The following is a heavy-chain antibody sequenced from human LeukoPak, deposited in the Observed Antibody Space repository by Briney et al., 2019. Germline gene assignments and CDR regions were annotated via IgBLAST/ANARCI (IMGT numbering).Heavy chain of an antibody. V-gene: IGHV1-69*13. Sequence: XVKVSCKASGYTFTSYYIHWVRQAPGQGLEWMGGIIPIFGTANYAQKFQGRVTITADESTSTAYMELSSLRSEDTAVYYCARSEIGFSAFDYWGQGTLVTVSS. CDR1: GYTFTSYY. CDR2: IIPIFGTA. J-gene: IGHJ4*02. CDR3: ARSEIGFSAFDY. D-gene: IGHD3-10*01.